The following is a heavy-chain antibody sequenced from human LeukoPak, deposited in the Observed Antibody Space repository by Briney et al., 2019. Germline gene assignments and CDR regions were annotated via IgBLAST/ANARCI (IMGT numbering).Heavy chain of an antibody. V-gene: IGHV4-59*08. J-gene: IGHJ4*02. CDR3: ARHPFGERWLQLSFDY. CDR1: GVSTNTYYY. D-gene: IGHD5-24*01. Sequence: PSETLSLTCTVSGVSTNTYYYWSWIRQSPGKGLEWIGYVDYSGRTKYSPSLKSRVTISVDTSKNQFSLKLNSVTAADTAVYYCARHPFGERWLQLSFDYWGQGTLVTVSS. CDR2: VDYSGRT.